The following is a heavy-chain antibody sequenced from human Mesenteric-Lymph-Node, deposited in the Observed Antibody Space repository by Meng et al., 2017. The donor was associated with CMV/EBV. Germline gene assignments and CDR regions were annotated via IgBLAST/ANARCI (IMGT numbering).Heavy chain of an antibody. CDR1: GFTFTSFS. J-gene: IGHJ6*02. Sequence: GGSLRLSCAASGFTFTSFSMNWVRQAPGKGLEWVANIKQDGSEKYYVDSVKGRFTISRDNAKNSLYLQMNSLRAEDTAVYYCARGYYGMDVWGQGTTVTVSS. V-gene: IGHV3-7*01. CDR2: IKQDGSEK. CDR3: ARGYYGMDV.